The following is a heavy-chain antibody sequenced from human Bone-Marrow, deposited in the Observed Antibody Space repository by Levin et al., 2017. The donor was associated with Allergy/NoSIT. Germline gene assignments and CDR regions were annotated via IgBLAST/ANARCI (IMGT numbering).Heavy chain of an antibody. CDR1: GGSIISNRYY. CDR3: ARYESGYRYTNNYYYYMDV. CDR2: VYYTGST. D-gene: IGHD5-18*01. Sequence: SETLSLTCTVSGGSIISNRYYWGWIRQPPGMGLEWIASVYYTGSTYSNPSLKSRVTMSVDTSKNQFSLKLTSVTAADTAVYYCARYESGYRYTNNYYYYMDVWGKGTTVTVSS. V-gene: IGHV4-39*01. J-gene: IGHJ6*03.